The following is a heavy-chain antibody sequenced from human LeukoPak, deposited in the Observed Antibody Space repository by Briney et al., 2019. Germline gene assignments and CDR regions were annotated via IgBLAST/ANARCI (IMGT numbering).Heavy chain of an antibody. CDR3: ASSSGKIYYYYYMDV. CDR2: IYDSENT. V-gene: IGHV4-39*02. D-gene: IGHD1-14*01. CDR1: GGSISSSSYY. J-gene: IGHJ6*03. Sequence: SETLSLTCTVSGGSISSSSYYWGWIRQPPGKGLEWIGSIYDSENTHYNPSLKSRVTISVDTSRNHFSLKLSSVTAADTAVYYCASSSGKIYYYYYMDVWGKGTTVTVSS.